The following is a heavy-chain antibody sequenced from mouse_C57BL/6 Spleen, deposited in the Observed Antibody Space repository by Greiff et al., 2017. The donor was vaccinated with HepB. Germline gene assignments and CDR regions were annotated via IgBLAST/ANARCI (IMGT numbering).Heavy chain of an antibody. CDR1: GFTFSSYA. J-gene: IGHJ3*01. CDR2: ISDGGSYT. D-gene: IGHD1-1*02. V-gene: IGHV5-4*03. CDR3: ARGGEDWFAY. Sequence: EVRLVESGGGLAKPGGSLKLSCAASGFTFSSYAMSWVRQTPEKRLEWVATISDGGSYTYYPDNVKGRFTISRDNAKNNLYLQMSHLKSEDTAMYYCARGGEDWFAYWGQGTLVTVSA.